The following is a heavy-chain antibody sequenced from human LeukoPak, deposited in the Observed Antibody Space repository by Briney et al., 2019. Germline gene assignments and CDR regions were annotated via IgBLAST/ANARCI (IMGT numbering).Heavy chain of an antibody. CDR2: INSDGSST. Sequence: GGSLRLSCAASGFTFSSYWMHWVRQAPGKGLVWVSRINSDGSSTSYADSVKGRFTISRDNAKNTLCLQMNSLRAEDTAVYYCARVDPYIAAGDYWGQGTLVTVSS. CDR3: ARVDPYIAAGDY. CDR1: GFTFSSYW. J-gene: IGHJ4*02. D-gene: IGHD6-13*01. V-gene: IGHV3-74*01.